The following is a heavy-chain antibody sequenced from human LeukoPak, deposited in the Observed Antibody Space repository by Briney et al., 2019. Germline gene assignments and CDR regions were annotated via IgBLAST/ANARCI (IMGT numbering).Heavy chain of an antibody. CDR1: GFTFSSYG. V-gene: IGHV3-33*01. CDR3: ARDPEWELLYFDY. CDR2: IWYDGSNK. D-gene: IGHD1-26*01. Sequence: GGSLRLSCAASGFTFSSYGMHWVRQGPGKGLEWVAVIWYDGSNKYYADSVKGRFTISRDNSKNTLYLQMNSLRAEDTAVYYCARDPEWELLYFDYWGQGTLVTVSS. J-gene: IGHJ4*02.